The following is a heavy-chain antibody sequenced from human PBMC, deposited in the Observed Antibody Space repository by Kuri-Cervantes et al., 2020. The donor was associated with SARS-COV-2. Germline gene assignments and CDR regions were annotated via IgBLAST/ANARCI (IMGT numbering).Heavy chain of an antibody. D-gene: IGHD1-14*01. J-gene: IGHJ6*02. CDR3: VTGGPYYYGMDV. CDR2: IIPIFGIA. Sequence: SVKVSCKAPGGTFSSYAISWVRQAPGQGLEWMGRIIPIFGIANYAQKFQGRVTITADKPTSTAYMELSSLRSEDTAVYYCVTGGPYYYGMDVWGQGTTVTVSS. CDR1: GGTFSSYA. V-gene: IGHV1-69*04.